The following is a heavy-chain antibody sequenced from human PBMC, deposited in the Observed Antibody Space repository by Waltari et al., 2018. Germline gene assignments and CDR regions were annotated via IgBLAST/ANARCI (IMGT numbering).Heavy chain of an antibody. V-gene: IGHV4-4*07. CDR2: IYTSGST. Sequence: QVQLQESGPGLVKPSETLSLTCTVSGGSISSYYWSWIRQPAGKGLEWIGRIYTSGSTNYNPSLKSRVTMSVDTSKNQFSLKLSSVTAADTAVYYCARDRRGYCSGGSCYSDYYYYYMDVWGKGTTVTISS. CDR1: GGSISSYY. D-gene: IGHD2-15*01. J-gene: IGHJ6*03. CDR3: ARDRRGYCSGGSCYSDYYYYYMDV.